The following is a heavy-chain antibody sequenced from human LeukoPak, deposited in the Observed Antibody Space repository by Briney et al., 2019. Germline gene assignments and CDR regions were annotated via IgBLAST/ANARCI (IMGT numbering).Heavy chain of an antibody. Sequence: PRGSLRLSCAASGFTFSSAWMSWVRQAPGKGLEWVGRIQSETDGGTTDYAAPVRGRSTISRDDSKNTLYLQMNSLKTEDTAVYYCANILTGYYNYFDTWGQGTLVTVSS. V-gene: IGHV3-15*01. J-gene: IGHJ4*02. D-gene: IGHD3-9*01. CDR1: GFTFSSAW. CDR3: ANILTGYYNYFDT. CDR2: IQSETDGGTT.